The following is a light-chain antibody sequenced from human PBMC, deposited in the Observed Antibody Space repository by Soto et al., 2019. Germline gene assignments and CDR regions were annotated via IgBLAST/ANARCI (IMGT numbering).Light chain of an antibody. Sequence: EIVLTQSPGTLALSPGDRATLSCRASQRVSANYVAWYQQKPGQAPRLLIYAASSRATSIPDRFSGSGSGTDFILTISRLEPEDFAVYYCQQYGSSSYTFGQGTKLEIK. CDR1: QRVSANY. J-gene: IGKJ2*01. V-gene: IGKV3-20*01. CDR3: QQYGSSSYT. CDR2: AAS.